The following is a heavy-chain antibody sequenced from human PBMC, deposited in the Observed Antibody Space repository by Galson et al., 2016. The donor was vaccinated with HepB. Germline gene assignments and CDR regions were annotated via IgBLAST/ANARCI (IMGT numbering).Heavy chain of an antibody. Sequence: SLRLSCAGSGFTFSDRYIHWVRQAPGKGLEWVCRTNSDGTSASYADSVKGRFTISRDTSRNTVSLQMNSLRAEDTAVYYCARDGTQKSFQDWGQGTLVTVSS. CDR2: TNSDGTSA. D-gene: IGHD1-26*01. J-gene: IGHJ1*01. CDR1: GFTFSDRY. V-gene: IGHV3-74*01. CDR3: ARDGTQKSFQD.